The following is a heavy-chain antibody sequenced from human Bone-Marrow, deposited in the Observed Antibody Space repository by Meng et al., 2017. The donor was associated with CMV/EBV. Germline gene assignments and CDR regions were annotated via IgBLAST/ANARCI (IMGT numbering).Heavy chain of an antibody. CDR2: IIPILGIA. J-gene: IGHJ4*02. CDR3: ARVRRYYYDY. D-gene: IGHD1-14*01. CDR1: GGTFSSYA. Sequence: SVKVSCKASGGTFSSYAISWVRQAPGQGLEWMGGIIPILGIANYAQKFQGRVTITADKSTSTAYMELSSLRSEDTAVYYCARVRRYYYDYWGQGTLVTVSS. V-gene: IGHV1-69*10.